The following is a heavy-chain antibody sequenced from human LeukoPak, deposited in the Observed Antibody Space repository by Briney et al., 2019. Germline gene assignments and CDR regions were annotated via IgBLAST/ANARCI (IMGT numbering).Heavy chain of an antibody. CDR1: GGSFSGYY. V-gene: IGHV4-34*01. CDR2: INHSGST. D-gene: IGHD5-12*01. Sequence: SETLSLTCAVYGGSFSGYYWSWTRQPPGKGLEWIGEINHSGSTNYNPSLKSRVTISVDTSKNQFSLKLSSVTAADTAVYYCARRYSGYDYGYFDYWGQGTLVTVSS. CDR3: ARRYSGYDYGYFDY. J-gene: IGHJ4*02.